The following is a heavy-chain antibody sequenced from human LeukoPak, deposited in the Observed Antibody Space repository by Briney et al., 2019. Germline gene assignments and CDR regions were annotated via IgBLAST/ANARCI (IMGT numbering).Heavy chain of an antibody. Sequence: GASVKVSCKASGGTFSSYAISWVRQAPGQGLEWMGGIIPIFGTANYAQKFQGRVTITADESTSTAYMELSSLRSEDTAVYYCARIATDWNDLDYWGQGTLVTVSS. CDR2: IIPIFGTA. V-gene: IGHV1-69*13. D-gene: IGHD1-1*01. CDR1: GGTFSSYA. J-gene: IGHJ4*02. CDR3: ARIATDWNDLDY.